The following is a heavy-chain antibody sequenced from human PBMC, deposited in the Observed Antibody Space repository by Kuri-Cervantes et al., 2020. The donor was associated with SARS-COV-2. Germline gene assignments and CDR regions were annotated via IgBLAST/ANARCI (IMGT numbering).Heavy chain of an antibody. V-gene: IGHV4-34*01. CDR3: ARQDTYYYDSSGPFDY. D-gene: IGHD3-22*01. J-gene: IGHJ4*02. Sequence: SQTLSLTCAASGFTFSSYGMQWVRQPPGKGLEWIGEINHSGSTNYNPSLKSRVTISVDTSKNQFSLKLSSVTAADTAVYYCARQDTYYYDSSGPFDYWGQGTPVTVSS. CDR2: INHSGST. CDR1: GFTFSSYG.